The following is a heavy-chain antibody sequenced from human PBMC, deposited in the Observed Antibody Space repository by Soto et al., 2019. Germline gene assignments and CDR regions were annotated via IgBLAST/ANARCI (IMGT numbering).Heavy chain of an antibody. D-gene: IGHD3-16*02. V-gene: IGHV3-30*18. Sequence: QVQLVESGGGVVQPGRSLRLSCAASGFTFSSYGMHWVRQAPGKGLEWVAVISYDGSNKYYADSVKGRFTISRDNSNNTRYLQMNSLRAEDTAVYYCAKAPKYSISFGGVIVVNWGQGTLATVSS. CDR2: ISYDGSNK. J-gene: IGHJ4*02. CDR3: AKAPKYSISFGGVIVVN. CDR1: GFTFSSYG.